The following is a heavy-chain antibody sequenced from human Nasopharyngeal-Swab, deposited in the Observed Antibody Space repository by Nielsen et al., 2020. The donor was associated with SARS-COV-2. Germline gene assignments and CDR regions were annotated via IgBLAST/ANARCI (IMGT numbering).Heavy chain of an antibody. V-gene: IGHV3-30*04. CDR2: ISYDGGNK. CDR1: GFTFSSYA. CDR3: ARAGSSWLGFYFDY. D-gene: IGHD6-13*01. Sequence: GGSLRLSCAASGFTFSSYAMHWVRQAPGKGLEWVAVISYDGGNKYYADSVKGRFTISRDNSKNTLYLQMNSLRAEDTAVYYCARAGSSWLGFYFDYWGQGTLVTVSS. J-gene: IGHJ4*02.